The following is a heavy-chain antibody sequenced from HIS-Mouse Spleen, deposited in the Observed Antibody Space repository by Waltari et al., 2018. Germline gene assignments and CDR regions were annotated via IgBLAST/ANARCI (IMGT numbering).Heavy chain of an antibody. CDR2: ISWNSGSI. CDR1: GFTFDDYA. D-gene: IGHD2-2*01. Sequence: EVQLVESGGGLVQPGRSLRLSCAASGFTFDDYAMPWVRQAPGKGLEWVSGISWNSGSIGYADSVKGRFTISRDNAKNSLYLQMNSLRAEDTALYYCAKDNQISYYGMDVWGQGTTVTVSS. J-gene: IGHJ6*02. CDR3: AKDNQISYYGMDV. V-gene: IGHV3-9*01.